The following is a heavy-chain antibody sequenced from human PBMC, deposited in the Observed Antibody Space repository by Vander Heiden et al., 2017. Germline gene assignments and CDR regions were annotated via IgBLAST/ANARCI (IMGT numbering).Heavy chain of an antibody. V-gene: IGHV3-13*01. CDR3: ARGAPMYYYDSSGSAFDI. Sequence: EVQLVESGGGLVQPGGSLRLSCAASGFTFSSYDMHWVRQATGKGLEWVSAIGTAGDTYYPGSVKGRFTISRENAKNSLYLQMNSLRAGDTAVYYCARGAPMYYYDSSGSAFDIWGQGTMVTVSS. J-gene: IGHJ3*02. CDR1: GFTFSSYD. D-gene: IGHD3-22*01. CDR2: IGTAGDT.